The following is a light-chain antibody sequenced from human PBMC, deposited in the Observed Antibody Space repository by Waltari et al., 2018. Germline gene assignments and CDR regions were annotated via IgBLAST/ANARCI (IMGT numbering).Light chain of an antibody. CDR1: SSDVGCYDF. CDR3: SSYTRRSYWV. Sequence: QSALTQPASVSGSPGQSITIPCTGTSSDVGCYDFVSWSPQHPGNAPKVMIYNVNNRPSGVSNRFSGSKSANTASLTISGLQAEDEADYYCSSYTRRSYWVFGGGTQLTVL. J-gene: IGLJ3*02. V-gene: IGLV2-14*01. CDR2: NVN.